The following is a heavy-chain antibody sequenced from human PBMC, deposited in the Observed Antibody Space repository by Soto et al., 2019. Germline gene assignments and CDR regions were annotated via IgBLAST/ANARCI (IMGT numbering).Heavy chain of an antibody. Sequence: QITLKESGPTLVKPTQTLTLTCTFSGFSLSTDGVGVGWIRQSPGKALEWLALIYWDDDKRYSPSLESRLTITKDTSTIQVVLTMTSMDPVDTATYYCAHRRLITGTTVVFDPWGQGTLVTVSS. D-gene: IGHD1-20*01. V-gene: IGHV2-5*02. CDR3: AHRRLITGTTVVFDP. J-gene: IGHJ5*02. CDR2: IYWDDDK. CDR1: GFSLSTDGVG.